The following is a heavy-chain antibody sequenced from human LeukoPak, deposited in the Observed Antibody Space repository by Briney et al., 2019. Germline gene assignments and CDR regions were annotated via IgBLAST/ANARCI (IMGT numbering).Heavy chain of an antibody. CDR2: INQDESEK. Sequence: GGSLRLSCAASGFTLSSHWMSWVRQAPGKGLEWVANINQDESEKYYVDSVKGRFTISRDNSKNTLYLQMNSLRAEDTAVYYCAKDITQYCGGDCSWDYWGQGTLVTVSS. V-gene: IGHV3-7*03. J-gene: IGHJ4*02. D-gene: IGHD2-21*02. CDR1: GFTLSSHW. CDR3: AKDITQYCGGDCSWDY.